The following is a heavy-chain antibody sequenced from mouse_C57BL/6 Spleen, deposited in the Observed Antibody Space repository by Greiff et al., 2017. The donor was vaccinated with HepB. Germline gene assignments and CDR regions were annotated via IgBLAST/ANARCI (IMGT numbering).Heavy chain of an antibody. J-gene: IGHJ3*01. CDR3: ARLNDYGWFAY. V-gene: IGHV1-80*01. CDR1: GYAFSSYW. Sequence: VKLQESGAELVKPGASVKISCKASGYAFSSYWMNWVKQRPGKGLEWIGQIYPGDGDTNYNGKFKGKATLTADKSSSTAYMQLSSLTSEDSAVYFCARLNDYGWFAYWGQGTLVTVSA. D-gene: IGHD2-4*01. CDR2: IYPGDGDT.